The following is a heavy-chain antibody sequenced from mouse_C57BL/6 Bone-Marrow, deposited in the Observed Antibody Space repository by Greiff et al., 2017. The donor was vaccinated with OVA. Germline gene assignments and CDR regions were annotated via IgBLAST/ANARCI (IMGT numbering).Heavy chain of an antibody. Sequence: VQLQQSGAELARPGASVKLSCKASGYTFTSYGISWVKQRTGQGLEWIGEIYPRSGNTYYNEKFKGKATLTADKSSSTAYMELRSLTSEDSAVYFCASYYSKPRYFDVWGTGTTVTVSS. CDR1: GYTFTSYG. CDR3: ASYYSKPRYFDV. CDR2: IYPRSGNT. D-gene: IGHD2-12*01. J-gene: IGHJ1*03. V-gene: IGHV1-81*01.